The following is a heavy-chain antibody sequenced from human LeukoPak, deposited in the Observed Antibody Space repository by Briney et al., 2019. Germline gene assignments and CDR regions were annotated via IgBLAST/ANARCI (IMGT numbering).Heavy chain of an antibody. V-gene: IGHV4-34*01. CDR3: ARGDY. Sequence: SEPLSLTCGVCGGSLSGYYWRWMRHPPGKGLEWVGEINHRGSTNYNPSLKSRVPISVDTSKNQLSLKLRSVTAADMAVYYCARGDYWGQGTLVTVSS. CDR2: INHRGST. J-gene: IGHJ4*02. CDR1: GGSLSGYY.